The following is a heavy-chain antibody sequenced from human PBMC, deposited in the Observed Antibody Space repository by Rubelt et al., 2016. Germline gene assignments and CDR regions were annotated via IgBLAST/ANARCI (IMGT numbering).Heavy chain of an antibody. V-gene: IGHV3-23*01. CDR3: AKGEHEWLVRGIDY. Sequence: GGGVVQPGRSLRLSCAASGFTFSSYGMHWVRQAPGKGLEWVSTISGSGGSTYYADSVKGRFTISRDNSKNTLYLQMNSLRAEDTAIYHCAKGEHEWLVRGIDYWGQGTLVTVSS. D-gene: IGHD6-19*01. CDR2: ISGSGGST. J-gene: IGHJ4*02. CDR1: GFTFSSYG.